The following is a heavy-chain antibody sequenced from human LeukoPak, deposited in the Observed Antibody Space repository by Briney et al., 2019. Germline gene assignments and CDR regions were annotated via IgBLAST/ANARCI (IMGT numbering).Heavy chain of an antibody. V-gene: IGHV4-31*03. Sequence: SETLSLTCTVSGGSISSGGYYWSWIRQHPGKGLEWIGYIYYSGSTYYNPSLKSRVTISVDTSKNQFSLKLSSVTAADTAVYYCARVRGYYYDSSGPFDYWGQGTLVTVSS. J-gene: IGHJ4*02. CDR3: ARVRGYYYDSSGPFDY. CDR1: GGSISSGGYY. D-gene: IGHD3-22*01. CDR2: IYYSGST.